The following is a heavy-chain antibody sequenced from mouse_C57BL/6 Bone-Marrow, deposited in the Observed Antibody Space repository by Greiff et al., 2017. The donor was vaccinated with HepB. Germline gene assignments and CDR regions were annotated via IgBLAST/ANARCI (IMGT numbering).Heavy chain of an antibody. CDR1: GYTFTDYN. Sequence: EVQLQQSGPELVKPGASVKMSCKASGYTFTDYNMHWVKQSHGKSLEWIGYINPNNGGTSYNQKFKGKATLTVNKSSSTAYMDLRSLTSEDSAVYDCASDEGLRRFAYWGQGTLVTVSA. CDR3: ASDEGLRRFAY. D-gene: IGHD2-4*01. CDR2: INPNNGGT. V-gene: IGHV1-22*01. J-gene: IGHJ3*01.